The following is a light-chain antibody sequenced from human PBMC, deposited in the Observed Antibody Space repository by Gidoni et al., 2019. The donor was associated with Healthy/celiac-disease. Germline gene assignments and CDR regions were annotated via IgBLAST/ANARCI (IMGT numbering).Light chain of an antibody. Sequence: IVMPQSPLSLPVTPGEPASISCRSSQSLLHSNGYNYLDWYLQKPGQSPQLLIYLCSNRASGVPDRFSGSGAGTDFTLKISRVEAEDVGVYYCMQALKTPITFGQGTRLEIK. CDR2: LCS. CDR3: MQALKTPIT. J-gene: IGKJ5*01. CDR1: QSLLHSNGYNY. V-gene: IGKV2-28*01.